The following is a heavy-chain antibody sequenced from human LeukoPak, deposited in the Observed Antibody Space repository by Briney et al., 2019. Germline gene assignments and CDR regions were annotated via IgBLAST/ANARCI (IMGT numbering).Heavy chain of an antibody. Sequence: ASVKDSCKASVYTFTSYHMHWVRQAPGHGLDWIGIINPSGGSTNYSQRFRGRVTMTRDMSTGTVYMELSSLTSEDTAVYYCAREAITIFGLVRTQTTKGPHRFDPWGQGTLVTVSS. J-gene: IGHJ5*02. D-gene: IGHD3-3*01. CDR2: INPSGGST. V-gene: IGHV1-46*01. CDR3: AREAITIFGLVRTQTTKGPHRFDP. CDR1: VYTFTSYH.